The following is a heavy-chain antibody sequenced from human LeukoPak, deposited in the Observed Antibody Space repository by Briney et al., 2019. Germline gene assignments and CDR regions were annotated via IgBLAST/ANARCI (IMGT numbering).Heavy chain of an antibody. D-gene: IGHD6-19*01. CDR1: GGSFSGYY. J-gene: IGHJ4*02. V-gene: IGHV4-34*01. CDR3: ARGWQWLVD. CDR2: INHSGST. Sequence: SETLSLTCAVYGGSFSGYYWNWIRQPPGKGLEWIGEINHSGSTNYNPSLKSRVTISVDTSKNQFSLKLSSVTAADTAVNYCARGWQWLVDWGQGTLVTVSS.